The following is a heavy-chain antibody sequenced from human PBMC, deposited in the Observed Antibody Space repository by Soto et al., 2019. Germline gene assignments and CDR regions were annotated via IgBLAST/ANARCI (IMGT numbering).Heavy chain of an antibody. J-gene: IGHJ4*02. D-gene: IGHD5-18*01. CDR1: GGSIISYY. CDR3: ARGGYIYGFGGLFDY. V-gene: IGHV4-59*01. Sequence: SETLSLTCTVSGGSIISYYWSWILQPPGKGLEWIGYIYYSGSTNYNPSLKSRVTISVDTSKNQFSLKLNSVTAADTAVYYCARGGYIYGFGGLFDYWGQGTLVTVXS. CDR2: IYYSGST.